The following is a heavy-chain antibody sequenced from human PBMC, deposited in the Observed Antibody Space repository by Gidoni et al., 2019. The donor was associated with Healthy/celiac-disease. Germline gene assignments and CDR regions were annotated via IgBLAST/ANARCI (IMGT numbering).Heavy chain of an antibody. CDR1: GGSISSGGYY. V-gene: IGHV4-31*01. D-gene: IGHD2-8*01. CDR3: ARGRASVLGAFDI. Sequence: QVQLQESGPGLVKPSQTLSLTCTVSGGSISSGGYYWSWIRQHPGKGLEWIGYIYYSGSTYYNPSRKSLVTISVDTSKNQFSLKLSSVTAADTAVYYCARGRASVLGAFDIWGQGTMVTVSS. J-gene: IGHJ3*02. CDR2: IYYSGST.